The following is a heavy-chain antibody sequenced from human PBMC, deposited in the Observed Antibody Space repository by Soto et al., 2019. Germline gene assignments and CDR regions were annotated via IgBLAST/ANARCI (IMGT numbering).Heavy chain of an antibody. V-gene: IGHV4-34*01. CDR2: VNHNGPT. Sequence: QVQLQQWGAGLLKPAETLSLTCAVYGGSFSGYYWTWIRQSPEKGLEGIGEVNHNGPTYYNPSLKTRFTLSVHTPTTQFSLKMSSVTAADPAVYYCARGIGYCSSISWSSSRRLRFDSWGQGTLVTVSS. CDR3: ARGIGYCSSISWSSSRRLRFDS. J-gene: IGHJ4*02. D-gene: IGHD2-2*01. CDR1: GGSFSGYY.